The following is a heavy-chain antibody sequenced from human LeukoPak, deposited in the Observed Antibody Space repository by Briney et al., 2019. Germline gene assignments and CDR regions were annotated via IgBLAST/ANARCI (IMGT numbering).Heavy chain of an antibody. CDR2: INPNSGGT. J-gene: IGHJ5*02. Sequence: ASVKVSCTASGYTFTGYYMHWVRQAPGQGLEWMGWINPNSGGTNYAQKFQGRVTMTRDTSISTAYMELSRLRSDDTAVYYCASVQLLVNWFDPWGQGTLFTVSS. CDR3: ASVQLLVNWFDP. CDR1: GYTFTGYY. D-gene: IGHD2-2*01. V-gene: IGHV1-2*02.